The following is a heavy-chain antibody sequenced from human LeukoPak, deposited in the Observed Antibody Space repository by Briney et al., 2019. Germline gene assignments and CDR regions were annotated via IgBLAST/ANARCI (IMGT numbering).Heavy chain of an antibody. V-gene: IGHV3-30*03. CDR1: GFTFSNYG. D-gene: IGHD1-7*01. Sequence: PGGSLRLSCAASGFTFSNYGMHWVRQAPGKGLEWVAVVSSDGSIDYYADSLRGRFTVSRDNSKNTMFLQFNTLRPEDTAVYYCAREGMGTTFSAWFEPWGQGTLVTVSS. J-gene: IGHJ5*02. CDR2: VSSDGSID. CDR3: AREGMGTTFSAWFEP.